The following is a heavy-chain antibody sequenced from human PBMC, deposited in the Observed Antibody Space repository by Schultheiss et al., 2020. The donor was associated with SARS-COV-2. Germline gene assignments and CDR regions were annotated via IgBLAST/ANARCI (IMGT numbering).Heavy chain of an antibody. CDR1: GFTFSNAW. CDR2: ISYDGSNK. CDR3: TTDWQYQLLSAWRIDY. J-gene: IGHJ4*02. Sequence: GESLKISCAASGFTFSNAWMSWVRLAPGKGLEWVAVISYDGSNKYYADSVKGRFTISRDDSKNTLYLQMNSLKTEDTAVYYCTTDWQYQLLSAWRIDYWGQGTLVTVSS. D-gene: IGHD2-2*01. V-gene: IGHV3-30*03.